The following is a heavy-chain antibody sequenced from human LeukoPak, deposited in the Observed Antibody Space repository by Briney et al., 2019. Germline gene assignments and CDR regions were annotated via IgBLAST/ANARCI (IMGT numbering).Heavy chain of an antibody. D-gene: IGHD6-6*01. J-gene: IGHJ4*02. Sequence: GGSLRLSCAASGFTFSSYGMHWVRQAPGKGLEWVAFIRYDGSNKYYADSVKGRFTISRDNSKNTLYLQMNSLRAEDTAVYYCAKDPRASHYFDYWGQGTLVTVSS. CDR2: IRYDGSNK. CDR3: AKDPRASHYFDY. V-gene: IGHV3-30*02. CDR1: GFTFSSYG.